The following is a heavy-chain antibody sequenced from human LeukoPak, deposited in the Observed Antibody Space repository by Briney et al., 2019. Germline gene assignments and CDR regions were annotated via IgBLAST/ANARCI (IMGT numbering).Heavy chain of an antibody. V-gene: IGHV3-7*03. CDR2: VKADGTEK. CDR3: ARVQSGVILAYDV. CDR1: GMIFSNFW. J-gene: IGHJ3*01. Sequence: GGSLRLSCAASGMIFSNFWMSWVRQAPGKGLEWVASVKADGTEKYYVDAVKGRFDISRDNAKNLVFVEMNSLRAEDTATYCCARVQSGVILAYDVWGQGTMVTVAS. D-gene: IGHD7-27*01.